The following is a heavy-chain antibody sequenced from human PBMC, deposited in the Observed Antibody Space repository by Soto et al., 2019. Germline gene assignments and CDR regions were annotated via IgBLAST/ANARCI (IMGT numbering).Heavy chain of an antibody. CDR3: SRGGHITVVTASFDF. CDR2: IHPSGGGA. D-gene: IGHD2-21*02. V-gene: IGHV1-46*03. J-gene: IGHJ4*02. Sequence: QAQLVQSGAEVKKPGASVKVSCKASENTFSSYYLHWVRQAPGQGLEWMGMIHPSGGGATYAQKFLGRVTMTRDTSTSTVFMELSSLRSEDTAIYYCSRGGHITVVTASFDFWGQGTLGTVSS. CDR1: ENTFSSYY.